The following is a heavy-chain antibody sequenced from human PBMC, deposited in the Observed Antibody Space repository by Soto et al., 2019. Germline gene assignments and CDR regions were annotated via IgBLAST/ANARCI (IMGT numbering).Heavy chain of an antibody. CDR3: AALWTGFYGMDA. CDR1: GGSISGYY. Sequence: SETLSLTCTVPGGSISGYYWSWIRQPPGKGLEWIGYIYYSGSTKYNPSLKSRITISIDTSKNQFSLKLSSVTAADTAVYYCAALWTGFYGMDAWGQGTTVTVSS. V-gene: IGHV4-59*01. D-gene: IGHD3-3*01. CDR2: IYYSGST. J-gene: IGHJ6*02.